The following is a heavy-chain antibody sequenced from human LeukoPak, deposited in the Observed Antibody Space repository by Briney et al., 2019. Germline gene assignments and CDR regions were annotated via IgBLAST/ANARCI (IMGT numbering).Heavy chain of an antibody. CDR2: IYHSGST. Sequence: SETLSLTCAVSGYSISSGYYWGWIRQPPGKGLEWIGSIYHSGSTYYNPSLKSRVTISVDTSKNQFSLKLSSVTAADTAVYYCASGSYYFDXWGQGTLVTVSS. CDR3: ASGSYYFDX. CDR1: GYSISSGYY. J-gene: IGHJ4*02. D-gene: IGHD1-26*01. V-gene: IGHV4-38-2*01.